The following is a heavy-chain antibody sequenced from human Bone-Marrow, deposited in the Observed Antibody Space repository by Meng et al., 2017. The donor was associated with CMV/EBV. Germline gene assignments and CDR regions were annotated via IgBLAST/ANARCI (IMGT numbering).Heavy chain of an antibody. V-gene: IGHV3-21*01. Sequence: ETLSLTCAASGFTFSSYSMNWVRQAPGKGLEWVSSISSSSSYIYYADSVKGRFTISRDNAKNSLYLQMNSLRAEDTAVYYCAKSSSRDPYYYCGMDVWGQGTLVTVSS. CDR3: AKSSSRDPYYYCGMDV. J-gene: IGHJ6*02. CDR1: GFTFSSYS. D-gene: IGHD6-6*01. CDR2: ISSSSSYI.